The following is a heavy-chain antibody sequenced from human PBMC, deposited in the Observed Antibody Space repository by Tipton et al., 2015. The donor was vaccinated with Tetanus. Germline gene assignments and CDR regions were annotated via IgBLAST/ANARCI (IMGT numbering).Heavy chain of an antibody. CDR2: IYHSGST. Sequence: TLSLTCIVSGGSVSRSSHYWSWIRQPPGKPLEWVGYIYHSGSTNYNPSLKSRVTISFGTSKNQFSLKLRSVTAADTAVYYCARGGSSVGPWGQGTQVSVSS. CDR1: GGSVSRSSHY. J-gene: IGHJ5*02. V-gene: IGHV4-61*01. D-gene: IGHD3-10*01. CDR3: ARGGSSVGP.